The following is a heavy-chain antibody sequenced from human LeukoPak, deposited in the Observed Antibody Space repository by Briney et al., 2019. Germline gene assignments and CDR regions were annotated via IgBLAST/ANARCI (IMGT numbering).Heavy chain of an antibody. CDR3: AREGGSGSSSVFDY. J-gene: IGHJ4*02. CDR1: GCTFTIYA. Sequence: ASVKVSCKASGCTFTIYAIHWVRQAPGQRLEWMGWINAGNGNTKYSQKFQGRVTIITDTSASTAYMELSSLRSEDTAVYYCAREGGSGSSSVFDYWGQGTLVTVSS. D-gene: IGHD3-10*01. V-gene: IGHV1-3*01. CDR2: INAGNGNT.